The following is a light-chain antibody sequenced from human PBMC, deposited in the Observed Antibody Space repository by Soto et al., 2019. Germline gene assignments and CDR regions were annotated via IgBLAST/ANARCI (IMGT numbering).Light chain of an antibody. CDR1: SSDVGGYNY. CDR2: EVT. Sequence: QSALTQPPSASGSPGQSVTISCTGTSSDVGGYNYVSWYQQHPGKAPKLMIYEVTQRPSGVPNRFSGSKSGNTASLTVSGLQAEDEDDYYCNSYAASGNLWVFGGGTKLTVL. CDR3: NSYAASGNLWV. J-gene: IGLJ3*02. V-gene: IGLV2-8*01.